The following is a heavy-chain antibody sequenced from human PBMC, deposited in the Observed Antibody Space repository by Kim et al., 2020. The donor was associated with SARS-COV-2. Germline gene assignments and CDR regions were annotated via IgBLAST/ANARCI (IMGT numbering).Heavy chain of an antibody. V-gene: IGHV4-39*01. J-gene: IGHJ4*02. CDR2: IYYSGST. Sequence: SETLSLTCTVSGGSISSSSYYWGWIRQPPGKGLEWIGSIYYSGSTYYNPSLKSPVTISVDTSKNQFSLNLSSVTAADTAVYYCASQESGSFHTGIFDYWGQGTLVTVSS. D-gene: IGHD1-26*01. CDR3: ASQESGSFHTGIFDY. CDR1: GGSISSSSYY.